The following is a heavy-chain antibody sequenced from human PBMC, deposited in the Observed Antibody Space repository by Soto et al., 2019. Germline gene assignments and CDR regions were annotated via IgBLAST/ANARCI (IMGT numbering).Heavy chain of an antibody. Sequence: QVQLVQSGAEVRKSGSSVKVSCKAAGGTFSDYALSWVRQAPGQGLEWMGGIIPMFATTNYAQKFQGRVTITADDSVTTAHMQLSSLKSEDTAVYYCARGRGIGFSSTWNIYWYYNMDVWGQGTTVTVSS. D-gene: IGHD6-13*01. J-gene: IGHJ6*02. CDR1: GGTFSDYA. CDR2: IIPMFATT. V-gene: IGHV1-69*01. CDR3: ARGRGIGFSSTWNIYWYYNMDV.